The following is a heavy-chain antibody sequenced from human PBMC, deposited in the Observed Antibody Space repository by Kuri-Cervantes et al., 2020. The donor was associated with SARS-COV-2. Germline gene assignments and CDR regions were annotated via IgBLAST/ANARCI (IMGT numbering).Heavy chain of an antibody. D-gene: IGHD3-22*01. CDR1: GFTFSSHG. CDR3: AKDLRYYDRCAYGVPDY. J-gene: IGHJ4*01. V-gene: IGHV3-30*18. Sequence: GGSLRLSCAASGFTFSSHGMHWVRQAPGKGLEWVAVVSYDGSNKYYEDSVKGRFTISRDTSKNMLYLQMNSLRAEDTAVYYCAKDLRYYDRCAYGVPDYWGQGTMVTVSS. CDR2: VSYDGSNK.